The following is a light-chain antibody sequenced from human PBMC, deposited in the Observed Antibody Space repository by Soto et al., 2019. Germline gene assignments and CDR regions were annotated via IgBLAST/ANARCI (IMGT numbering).Light chain of an antibody. J-gene: IGLJ1*01. V-gene: IGLV2-11*01. Sequence: QSALTQPRSVSGSPGQPVTISCTGTSSDVGGYNYVSWYQQHPGKAPKLMIYDVSKRPSGVPDRFSGSKSGNTASLAISGLQAEDEADYYCCSYAGSYTYGFGTGTKVTVL. CDR3: CSYAGSYTYG. CDR2: DVS. CDR1: SSDVGGYNY.